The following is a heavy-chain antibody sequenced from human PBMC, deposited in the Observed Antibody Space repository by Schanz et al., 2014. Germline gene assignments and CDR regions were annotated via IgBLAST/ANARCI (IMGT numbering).Heavy chain of an antibody. Sequence: QVQLLQSGAEVKKPGASVRLSCKVSGNTITKFAMHWVRQAPGKGLEWMGGFDPEDGQTFYAQNIQGRAKKTEDIATDTAYMELRTLKYEDTAVYYCAFLEWILPGMDVWGQGTTVIVSS. CDR2: FDPEDGQT. CDR1: GNTITKFA. CDR3: AFLEWILPGMDV. J-gene: IGHJ6*02. D-gene: IGHD3-3*01. V-gene: IGHV1-24*01.